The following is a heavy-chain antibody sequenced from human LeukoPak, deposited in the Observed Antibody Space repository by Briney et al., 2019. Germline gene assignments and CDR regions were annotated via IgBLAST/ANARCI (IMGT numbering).Heavy chain of an antibody. CDR2: INHSGST. D-gene: IGHD2-15*01. V-gene: IGHV4-34*01. CDR1: GGSFSGYY. Sequence: PSETLSLTCAVYGGSFSGYYWSWIRQPPGKGLEWIGEINHSGSTNYSPSLKSRVTISVDTSKNQFSLKLSSVTAADTAVYYCARGVPYCSGGSCYLPNYFDYWGQGTLVTVSS. CDR3: ARGVPYCSGGSCYLPNYFDY. J-gene: IGHJ4*02.